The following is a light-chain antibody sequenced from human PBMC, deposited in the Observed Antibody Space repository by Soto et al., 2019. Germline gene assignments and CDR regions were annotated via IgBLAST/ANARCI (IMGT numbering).Light chain of an antibody. J-gene: IGKJ1*01. CDR3: QQYSSSRT. CDR1: QSVSNNY. V-gene: IGKV3-20*01. CDR2: GAS. Sequence: EIGLTHSPATLSLSPWEIATRSCRASQSVSNNYLAWYQQKPGQAPRLLIYGASNRATGIPDRFSGSGSGTDFSLTISRLEPEDFAVYYCQQYSSSRTFGQGTKVDIK.